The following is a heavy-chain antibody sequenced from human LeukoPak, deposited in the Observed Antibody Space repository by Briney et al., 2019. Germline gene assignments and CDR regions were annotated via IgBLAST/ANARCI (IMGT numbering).Heavy chain of an antibody. Sequence: ASVKVSCKPSGYTFTSYAMYSVCPAPEQRVEWMGWINAGNGNTKYSQEFQGRVTITRDTSASTAYMELSSLRAEDMAVYYCARGSGVDFWSGYYPYYFDYWGQGTLVTVSS. D-gene: IGHD3-3*01. V-gene: IGHV1-3*03. J-gene: IGHJ4*02. CDR3: ARGSGVDFWSGYYPYYFDY. CDR1: GYTFTSYA. CDR2: INAGNGNT.